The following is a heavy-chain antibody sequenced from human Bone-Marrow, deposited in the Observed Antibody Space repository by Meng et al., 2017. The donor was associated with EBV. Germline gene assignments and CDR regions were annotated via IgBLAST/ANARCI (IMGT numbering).Heavy chain of an antibody. CDR3: ARTDWYAGLILCG. D-gene: IGHD3-9*01. CDR2: IYHSGST. Sequence: QVQLPASAPGLVKPSGTLSLTCAGSGGSISSSNWWSWVRQPPGKGLEWIGEIYHSGSTNYNPSLKSRVTISVDKSKNQFSLKLSSGTAADTAVYYCARTDWYAGLILCGWGQGTLVTVSS. CDR1: GGSISSSNW. J-gene: IGHJ4*02. V-gene: IGHV4-4*02.